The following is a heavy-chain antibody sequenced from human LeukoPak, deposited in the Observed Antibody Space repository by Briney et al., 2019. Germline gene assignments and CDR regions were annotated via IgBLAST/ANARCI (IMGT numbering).Heavy chain of an antibody. CDR3: AKGNWLSRTSGGVIVLDAFDI. V-gene: IGHV3-21*01. Sequence: GGSLRLSCAASGFTFSSYSMNWVRQAPGKGLEWVSSITSSSSYIYYADSVKGRFTISRDNAKNSLYLQMNSLRAEDTAVYYLAKGNWLSRTSGGVIVLDAFDIWGQGTMVTVSS. CDR2: ITSSSSYI. CDR1: GFTFSSYS. D-gene: IGHD3-16*02. J-gene: IGHJ3*02.